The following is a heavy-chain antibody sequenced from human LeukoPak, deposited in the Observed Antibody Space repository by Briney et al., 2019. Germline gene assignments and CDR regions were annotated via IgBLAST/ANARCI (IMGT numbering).Heavy chain of an antibody. Sequence: GGSLRLSCAASGFTFNSYALSWVRQAPGKGLEWASTIGGGGENTYYADSVKGRFTISRDSSKNTVYLHMKSLRAEDTAVYFCAKVLTGSQDYWGQGTLVTVTS. J-gene: IGHJ4*02. CDR1: GFTFNSYA. CDR3: AKVLTGSQDY. V-gene: IGHV3-23*01. CDR2: IGGGGENT. D-gene: IGHD1-14*01.